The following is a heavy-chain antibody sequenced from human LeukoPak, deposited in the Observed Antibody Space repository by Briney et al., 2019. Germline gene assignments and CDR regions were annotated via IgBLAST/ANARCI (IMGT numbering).Heavy chain of an antibody. D-gene: IGHD2-15*01. Sequence: SETLSLTCTVSGGSISSGGYYWSWIRQPPGKGLEWIGYIYHSGSTYYNPSLKSRVTISVDRSKNQFSLKLSSVTAADTAVYYCAAKGYDAFDIWGQGTMVTVSS. CDR3: AAKGYDAFDI. J-gene: IGHJ3*02. V-gene: IGHV4-30-2*01. CDR2: IYHSGST. CDR1: GGSISSGGYY.